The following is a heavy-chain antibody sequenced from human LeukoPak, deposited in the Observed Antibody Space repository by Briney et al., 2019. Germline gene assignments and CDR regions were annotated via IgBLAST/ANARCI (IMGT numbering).Heavy chain of an antibody. CDR2: IKQDGSEK. Sequence: GGSLRLSCAPSEFTFSNYWMSWVRQAPGNGLEWVANIKQDGSEKYYVDSVKGRFTISRDNAKNSLYLQMNSLRAEDTAVYYCAREISSWYRTEGRFDPWGQGTLVTVSS. CDR3: AREISSWYRTEGRFDP. J-gene: IGHJ5*02. V-gene: IGHV3-7*04. D-gene: IGHD6-13*01. CDR1: EFTFSNYW.